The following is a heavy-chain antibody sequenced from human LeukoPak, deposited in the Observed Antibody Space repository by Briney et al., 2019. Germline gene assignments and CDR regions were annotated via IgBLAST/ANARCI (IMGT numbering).Heavy chain of an antibody. D-gene: IGHD1-26*01. CDR3: ARQPLVGATTKSYYYYYGMDV. V-gene: IGHV4-59*08. J-gene: IGHJ6*02. CDR1: GGSISGYW. Sequence: SETLSLTCSVSGGSISGYWWSWIQQPPGKGLEYIGNIHYSGSTYYNPSLKSRVTISVDTSKNQFSLKLSSVTAADTAVYYCARQPLVGATTKSYYYYYGMDVWGQGTTVTVSS. CDR2: IHYSGST.